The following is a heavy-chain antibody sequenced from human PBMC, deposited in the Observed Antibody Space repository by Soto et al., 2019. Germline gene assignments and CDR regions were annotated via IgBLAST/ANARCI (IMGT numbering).Heavy chain of an antibody. CDR2: IDPSDSYT. Sequence: PGESLKISWKGSGYSFTSYWISWVRQMPGKGLEWMGRIDPSDSYTNYSPSFQGHVTISADKSISTAYLQWSSLKASDTAMYYCARQGVGYCSSTSCSNWFDPWGQGTLVTVSS. J-gene: IGHJ5*02. D-gene: IGHD2-2*01. V-gene: IGHV5-10-1*01. CDR3: ARQGVGYCSSTSCSNWFDP. CDR1: GYSFTSYW.